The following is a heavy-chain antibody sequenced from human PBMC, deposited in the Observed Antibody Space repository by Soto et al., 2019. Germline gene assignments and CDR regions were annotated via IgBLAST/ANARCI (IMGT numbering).Heavy chain of an antibody. Sequence: QVQLQESGPGLVKPSETLSLSCNVSGGSISSYDFFWSWVRQHPSRGLEWIVYIYHSGTTYYNPSLQSRITISVDTSKNQFSLKLRSVTAADTAVYFCARDEAQGSGLSGGMDVWGQGTAVTVS. CDR1: GGSISSYDFF. V-gene: IGHV4-31*03. J-gene: IGHJ6*02. CDR3: ARDEAQGSGLSGGMDV. CDR2: IYHSGTT. D-gene: IGHD3-10*01.